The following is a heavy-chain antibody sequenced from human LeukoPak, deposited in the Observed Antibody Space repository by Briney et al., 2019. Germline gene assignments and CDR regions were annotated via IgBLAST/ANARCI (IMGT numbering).Heavy chain of an antibody. D-gene: IGHD3-10*01. Sequence: PGGSLRLSCAAPGFTFSNAWMSWVRQAPGKGLEWVGRIKSKTDGGTTDYAAPVKGRFTISRDDSKNTLYLQMNSLKTEDTAVYYCTTDLLWFGELFFDYWGQGTLVTVSS. CDR1: GFTFSNAW. J-gene: IGHJ4*02. CDR2: IKSKTDGGTT. V-gene: IGHV3-15*01. CDR3: TTDLLWFGELFFDY.